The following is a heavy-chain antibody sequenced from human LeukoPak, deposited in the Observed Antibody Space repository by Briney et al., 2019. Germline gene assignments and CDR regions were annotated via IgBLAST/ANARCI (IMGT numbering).Heavy chain of an antibody. J-gene: IGHJ4*02. D-gene: IGHD1-26*01. CDR1: GRSFSGNF. CDR3: ARSQSEWELLILPYFDY. V-gene: IGHV4-34*01. CDR2: INHSAGT. Sequence: PSETLPLTCAVYGRSFSGNFWTWIRQPPGKGLEWIGEINHSAGTNYNPSLKSRVTISIDTSKNQFSLKLSSVTAADTAVYYCARSQSEWELLILPYFDYWGQGTLVTVSS.